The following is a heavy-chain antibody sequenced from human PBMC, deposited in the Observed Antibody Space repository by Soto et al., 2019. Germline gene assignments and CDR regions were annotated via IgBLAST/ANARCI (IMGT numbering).Heavy chain of an antibody. D-gene: IGHD3-3*01. CDR1: GGSFSGYY. CDR3: ARAKVDYDFWSGNDWYFDL. V-gene: IGHV4-34*01. CDR2: INHSGST. Sequence: SETLSLTCAVYGGSFSGYYWSWIRQPPGKGLEWIGEINHSGSTNYNPSLKSRVTISVDTSKNQFSLKLSSVTAADTAVYYCARAKVDYDFWSGNDWYFDLWGRGTLVTVSS. J-gene: IGHJ2*01.